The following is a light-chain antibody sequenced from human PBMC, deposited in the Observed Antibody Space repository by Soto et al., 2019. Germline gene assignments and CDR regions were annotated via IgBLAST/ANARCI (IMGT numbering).Light chain of an antibody. CDR3: QQHGSGPWT. V-gene: IGKV3-20*01. CDR1: QSVSVSN. J-gene: IGKJ1*01. CDR2: IAS. Sequence: EIVLTQSPDTLSLSPGERATLSCRASQSVSVSNLAWYQHKPGQGPRLLIYIASRRATGIPDRFSGSGSGKESTVHNRRLEPEDFAVCYCQQHGSGPWTFGQGTKGEIK.